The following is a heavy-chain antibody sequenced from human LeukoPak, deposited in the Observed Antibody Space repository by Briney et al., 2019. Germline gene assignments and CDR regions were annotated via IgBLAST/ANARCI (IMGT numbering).Heavy chain of an antibody. J-gene: IGHJ6*02. CDR3: ARVAASGSYGYYYYAMDV. V-gene: IGHV1-46*01. CDR2: INPSGGST. D-gene: IGHD1-26*01. Sequence: ASVKVSCKAPGYTFSNYYIHWFRQAPGQGLEWMGIINPSGGSTSYAQKLQGRVTMTTDTSTNTAYMELRSLRSDDTAVYYCARVAASGSYGYYYYAMDVWGQGTTVTVSS. CDR1: GYTFSNYY.